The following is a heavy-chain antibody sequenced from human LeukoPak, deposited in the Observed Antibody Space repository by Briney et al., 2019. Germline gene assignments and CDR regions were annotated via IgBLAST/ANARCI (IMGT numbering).Heavy chain of an antibody. J-gene: IGHJ6*03. Sequence: GESLKISCKGSGYSFTSYWIGWVRQMPGKGLEWMGIIYPGDSDTRYSPSFQGQVTISADKSISTAYLQWSSLKASDTAMYYCARHLEADPLPSYYYYMDVWGKGTTVTVSS. CDR1: GYSFTSYW. CDR2: IYPGDSDT. CDR3: ARHLEADPLPSYYYYMDV. V-gene: IGHV5-51*01. D-gene: IGHD2-15*01.